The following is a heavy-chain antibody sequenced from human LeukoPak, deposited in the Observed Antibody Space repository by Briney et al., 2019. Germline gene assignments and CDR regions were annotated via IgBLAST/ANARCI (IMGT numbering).Heavy chain of an antibody. J-gene: IGHJ5*02. Sequence: SETLSLTCTVSGGSISSYYWSWIRQPPGKGLEWIGYIYYSGSTNYNPSLKSRVTISVDTSKNQFSLKLSSVTAADTAVYYCARELGYCSSTSCYAHRFDPWGQGTLVTASS. CDR1: GGSISSYY. V-gene: IGHV4-59*01. CDR2: IYYSGST. D-gene: IGHD2-2*01. CDR3: ARELGYCSSTSCYAHRFDP.